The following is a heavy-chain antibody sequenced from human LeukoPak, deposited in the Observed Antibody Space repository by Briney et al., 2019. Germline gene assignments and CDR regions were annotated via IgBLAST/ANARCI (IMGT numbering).Heavy chain of an antibody. D-gene: IGHD4-17*01. Sequence: NPSQTLSLTCTVSGGSISSGSYYWSWIRQPAGKGLEWIGRIYTSGSTNYNPSLKSRVTISVDTSKNQFSLKLSSVTAADTAVYYCARSPDYGDSLYFDYWGQGTLVTVSS. J-gene: IGHJ4*02. V-gene: IGHV4-61*02. CDR2: IYTSGST. CDR3: ARSPDYGDSLYFDY. CDR1: GGSISSGSYY.